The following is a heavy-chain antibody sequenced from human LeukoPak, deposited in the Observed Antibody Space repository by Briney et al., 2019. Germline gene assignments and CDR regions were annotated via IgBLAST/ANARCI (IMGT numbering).Heavy chain of an antibody. CDR3: AREGIAAAGISRRYYYYYMDV. CDR1: GGSISSYY. CDR2: IYYSGST. D-gene: IGHD6-13*01. Sequence: PSETLSLTCTVSGGSISSYYWSWIRQPPGKGLEWIGYIYYSGSTNYNPSLKSRVTMSVDTSKNQFSLKLSSVIAADTAVYYCAREGIAAAGISRRYYYYYMDVWGKGTTVTVSS. J-gene: IGHJ6*03. V-gene: IGHV4-59*12.